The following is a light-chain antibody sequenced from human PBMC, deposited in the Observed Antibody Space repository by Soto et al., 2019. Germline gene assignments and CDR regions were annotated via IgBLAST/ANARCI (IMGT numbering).Light chain of an antibody. CDR3: QVWDTTSDHWM. CDR1: NIGSRS. V-gene: IGLV3-21*02. CDR2: DDS. J-gene: IGLJ3*02. Sequence: SYELTQPPSVSVAPRQTATITCGGNNIGSRSVHLYQQKSGQAPVLVVFDDSVRPSGIPERISGYNSANTATLTISGVDAGDEDAYYCQVWDTTSDHWMFGGGTKVTVL.